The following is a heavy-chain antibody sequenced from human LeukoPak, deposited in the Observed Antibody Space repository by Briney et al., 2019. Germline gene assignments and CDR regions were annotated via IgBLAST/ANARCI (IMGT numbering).Heavy chain of an antibody. CDR3: ARDWSGSYKSNWFDP. V-gene: IGHV1-46*01. D-gene: IGHD1-26*01. CDR2: INPTAGST. J-gene: IGHJ5*02. Sequence: ASVKVSCKASGGTFSSYAISWVRQAPGQGLEWMGIINPTAGSTYYAQKFQGRVTMTRDMSTSTVYMELSSLRSEDTAVYYCARDWSGSYKSNWFDPWGQGTLVTVSS. CDR1: GGTFSSYA.